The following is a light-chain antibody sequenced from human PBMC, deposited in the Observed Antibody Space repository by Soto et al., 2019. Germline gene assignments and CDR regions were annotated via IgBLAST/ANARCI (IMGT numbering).Light chain of an antibody. Sequence: IAVTPSPGSLSLSPVERATLSGRASQSVDNTFFAWYQKKPGQAPWLLMYGVSKRATGIPDRFSGSGSGTDFTLTISRLEPEDFSLYYCQQYMSSVTFGHGTRVELQ. V-gene: IGKV3-20*01. CDR1: QSVDNTF. J-gene: IGKJ1*01. CDR3: QQYMSSVT. CDR2: GVS.